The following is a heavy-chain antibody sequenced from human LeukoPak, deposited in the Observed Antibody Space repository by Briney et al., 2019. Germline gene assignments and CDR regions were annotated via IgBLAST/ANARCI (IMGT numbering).Heavy chain of an antibody. Sequence: GESLKISCKGSGYSFTSQWIGWVRQMPGKGLEWMGIIYPADSDTKYSPSFQGQVTISVDKSISTAYLQWSSLKASDTAIYYYARWMFYYGSGVFHNYGMDVWGQGTTVTVSS. CDR1: GYSFTSQW. D-gene: IGHD3-10*01. CDR3: ARWMFYYGSGVFHNYGMDV. CDR2: IYPADSDT. J-gene: IGHJ6*02. V-gene: IGHV5-51*01.